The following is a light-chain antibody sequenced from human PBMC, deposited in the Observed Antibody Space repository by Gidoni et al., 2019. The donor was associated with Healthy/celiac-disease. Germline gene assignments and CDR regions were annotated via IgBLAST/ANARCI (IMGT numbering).Light chain of an antibody. CDR2: GNS. Sequence: QSVLTQPPSVSGAPGQRVTISCTGSSSNIGAGYDVHWYQQLPGTAPKLLIYGNSNRPSVVPDLFSGSKSGTSASLAITGLQAEDEADYYCQSYDSSLSALFGGGTKLTVL. CDR3: QSYDSSLSAL. V-gene: IGLV1-40*01. CDR1: SSNIGAGYD. J-gene: IGLJ2*01.